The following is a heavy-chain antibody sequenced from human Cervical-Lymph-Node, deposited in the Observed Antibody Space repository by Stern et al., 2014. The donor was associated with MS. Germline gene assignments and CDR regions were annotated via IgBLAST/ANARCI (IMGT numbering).Heavy chain of an antibody. Sequence: QVQLQESGPGLVKPSETLSLTCIVSGGSIRDYYWSWIRQPPGKGLEWIGYVSYSGSTNYTPFLMSRGTISVDTSQNQFSLRLISVTAADTAVYYCARKLNRGSYYDVFDIWGQGTMVTVSS. J-gene: IGHJ3*02. D-gene: IGHD1-26*01. CDR3: ARKLNRGSYYDVFDI. CDR1: GGSIRDYY. CDR2: VSYSGST. V-gene: IGHV4-59*12.